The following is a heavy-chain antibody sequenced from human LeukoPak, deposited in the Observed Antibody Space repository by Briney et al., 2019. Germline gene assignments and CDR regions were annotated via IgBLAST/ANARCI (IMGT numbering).Heavy chain of an antibody. D-gene: IGHD3-22*01. CDR3: AREDYDSSGYSGGLFDY. CDR1: GYTFTGYY. CDR2: INPNSGGT. Sequence: GASVKVSCKASGYTFTGYYMHWVRQAPGQGLEWMGWINPNSGGTNYAQKFQGRVTMTRDTSISTAYMELSRLRSDDTAVYYCAREDYDSSGYSGGLFDYWGQGTLVTVSS. V-gene: IGHV1-2*02. J-gene: IGHJ4*02.